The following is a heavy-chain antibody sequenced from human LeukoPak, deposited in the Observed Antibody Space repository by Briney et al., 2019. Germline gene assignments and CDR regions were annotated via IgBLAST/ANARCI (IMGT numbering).Heavy chain of an antibody. CDR1: GFTFSSYS. Sequence: SGGSLRLSCAASGFTFSSYSMNWVRQAPGKGLEWVSSISSSSYIYYADSVEGRFTISRDNAKNSLYLQMNSLRAEDTAVYYCARDEDYGAFDIWGQGTMVTVSS. D-gene: IGHD4-17*01. CDR3: ARDEDYGAFDI. V-gene: IGHV3-21*01. CDR2: ISSSSYI. J-gene: IGHJ3*02.